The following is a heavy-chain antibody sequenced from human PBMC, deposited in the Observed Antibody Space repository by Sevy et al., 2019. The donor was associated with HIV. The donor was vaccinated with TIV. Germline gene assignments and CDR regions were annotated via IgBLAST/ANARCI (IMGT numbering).Heavy chain of an antibody. CDR3: ARGRPFGGVITYPPYFDY. J-gene: IGHJ4*02. Sequence: SETLSLTCTVSGGSISSNYWSWIRQPPGKGLEWIGYIYYSGSTNYNPSLKSRVTISVDTSKNQFSLKLSSVTAADTAVYYCARGRPFGGVITYPPYFDYWGQGTLVTVSS. CDR2: IYYSGST. D-gene: IGHD3-16*02. CDR1: GGSISSNY. V-gene: IGHV4-59*13.